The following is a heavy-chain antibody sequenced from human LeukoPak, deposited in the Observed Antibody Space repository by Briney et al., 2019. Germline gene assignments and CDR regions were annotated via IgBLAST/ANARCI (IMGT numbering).Heavy chain of an antibody. CDR1: GYTFTGYY. D-gene: IGHD6-19*01. CDR2: INPNSGGT. Sequence: ASVKVSCKASGYTFTGYYMHWVRQAPGQGLEWMGWINPNSGGTNYAQKFQGRVTMTRDTSISTAYMELSRLRSDDTAVYYCAREVSSGLTPDGYNWFDRWGQGTLVTVSS. CDR3: AREVSSGLTPDGYNWFDR. V-gene: IGHV1-2*02. J-gene: IGHJ5*02.